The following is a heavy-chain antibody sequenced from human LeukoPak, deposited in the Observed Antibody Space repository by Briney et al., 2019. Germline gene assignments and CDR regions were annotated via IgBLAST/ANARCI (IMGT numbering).Heavy chain of an antibody. V-gene: IGHV1-69*05. J-gene: IGHJ5*02. CDR3: ARAQAGNYDWPLDL. CDR1: GGTFSSYA. Sequence: SVKVSCKASGGTFSSYAISWVRQAPGQGLEWMGGIIPIFGTANYAQKFQGRVTITTDESTSTAYMELSSLRSDDTAVYYCARAQAGNYDWPLDLWGQGTLVTVSS. D-gene: IGHD5-12*01. CDR2: IIPIFGTA.